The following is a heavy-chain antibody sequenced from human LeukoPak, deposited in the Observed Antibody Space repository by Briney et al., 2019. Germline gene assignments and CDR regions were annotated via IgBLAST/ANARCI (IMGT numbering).Heavy chain of an antibody. Sequence: GGSLRLSCAASGFTFSNFALSWVRQAPGKGLEWVSAISGRGRGGSTNYADSVKGRFTISRDNSKNTLYLQMNSLRAEDTAVYYCAKVGIDGSGPFDHWGQGTLVTVSS. J-gene: IGHJ4*02. CDR2: ISGRGRGGST. D-gene: IGHD3-10*01. V-gene: IGHV3-23*01. CDR1: GFTFSNFA. CDR3: AKVGIDGSGPFDH.